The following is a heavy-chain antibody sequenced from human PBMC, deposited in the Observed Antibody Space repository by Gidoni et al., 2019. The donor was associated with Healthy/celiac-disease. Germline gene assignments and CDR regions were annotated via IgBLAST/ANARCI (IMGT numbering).Heavy chain of an antibody. D-gene: IGHD4-17*01. CDR1: GGSISSSSYY. CDR3: ARRYGDYGGNAFDI. V-gene: IGHV4-39*01. J-gene: IGHJ3*02. CDR2: IYYSGST. Sequence: QLQLQESGPGLVKPSETLSLTCTVSGGSISSSSYYLGWIRQPPGKGLEWLGSIYYSGSTYYNPSLKSRVTISVDTSKNQFSLKLSSVTAADTAVYYCARRYGDYGGNAFDIWGQGTMVTVSS.